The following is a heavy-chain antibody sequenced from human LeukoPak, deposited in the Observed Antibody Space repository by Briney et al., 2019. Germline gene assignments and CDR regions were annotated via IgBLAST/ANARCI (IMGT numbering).Heavy chain of an antibody. Sequence: GSLRLSCAASGFTFTHYGMNWVRQAPGKGLEWVSGLTSSGASTYYADSVKGRFTISRDNSKNTVYLQINSLIAEDTAVYYCGRDSRWAQPDYWGQGTLVTVSS. CDR1: GFTFTHYG. V-gene: IGHV3-23*01. J-gene: IGHJ4*02. CDR3: GRDSRWAQPDY. D-gene: IGHD5-24*01. CDR2: LTSSGAST.